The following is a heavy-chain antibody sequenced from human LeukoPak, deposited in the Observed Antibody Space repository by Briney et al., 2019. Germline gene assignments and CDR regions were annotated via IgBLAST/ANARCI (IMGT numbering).Heavy chain of an antibody. Sequence: GGSLRLSCAAAKSSLSAWAMHWVRQAPDKGLEWVAVISHDGSKKYYEESVKGRFTISRDNAKNTLYLQMNSLRAEDTAVYYCARGGIQLWLWDYYYMDVWGKGTTVTVSS. CDR1: KSSLSAWA. CDR2: ISHDGSKK. CDR3: ARGGIQLWLWDYYYMDV. J-gene: IGHJ6*03. V-gene: IGHV3-30*04. D-gene: IGHD5-18*01.